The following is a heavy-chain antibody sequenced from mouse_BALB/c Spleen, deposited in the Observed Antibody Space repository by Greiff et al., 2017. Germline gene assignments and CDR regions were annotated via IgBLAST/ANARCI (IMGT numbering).Heavy chain of an antibody. D-gene: IGHD2-4*01. CDR3: ARGEYYDYDGYAMDY. Sequence: EVKLVESGGGLVQPGGSLKLSCAASGFTFSSYTMSWVRQTPEKRLEWVAYISNGGGSTYYPDTVKGRFTISRDNAKNTLYLQMSSLKSEDTAMYYCARGEYYDYDGYAMDYWGQGTSVTVSS. J-gene: IGHJ4*01. V-gene: IGHV5-12-2*01. CDR2: ISNGGGST. CDR1: GFTFSSYT.